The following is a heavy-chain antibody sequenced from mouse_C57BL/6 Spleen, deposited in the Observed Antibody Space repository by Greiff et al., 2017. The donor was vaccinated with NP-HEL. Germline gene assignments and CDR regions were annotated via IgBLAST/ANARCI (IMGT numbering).Heavy chain of an antibody. CDR3: ARADYGSSRFAY. CDR2: IHPNSGST. V-gene: IGHV1-64*01. J-gene: IGHJ3*01. CDR1: GYTFTSYW. Sequence: QVQLQQPGAELVKPGASVKLSCKASGYTFTSYWMHWVKQRPGQGLEWIGMIHPNSGSTNYNEKFKSKATLTVDKSSSTAYMQLSNLTSEDAAVYYCARADYGSSRFAYWGQGTLVTVSA. D-gene: IGHD1-1*01.